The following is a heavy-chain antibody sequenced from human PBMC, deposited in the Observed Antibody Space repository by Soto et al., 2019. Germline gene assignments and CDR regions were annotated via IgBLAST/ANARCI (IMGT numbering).Heavy chain of an antibody. J-gene: IGHJ6*03. V-gene: IGHV3-53*04. CDR1: GFTVSSNY. D-gene: IGHD3-3*01. CDR2: IYSGGST. Sequence: GSLRLSCAASGFTVSSNYMSWVRQAPGKGLEWVSVIYSGGSTYYADSVKGRFTISRHNSKNTLYLQMNSLRAEDTAVYYCARSPSTRDTIFGVVINSYCYYMDVWGKGTTVTVSS. CDR3: ARSPSTRDTIFGVVINSYCYYMDV.